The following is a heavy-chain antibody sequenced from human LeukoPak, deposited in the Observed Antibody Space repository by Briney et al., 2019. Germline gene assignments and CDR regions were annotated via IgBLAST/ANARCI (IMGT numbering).Heavy chain of an antibody. D-gene: IGHD2-15*01. V-gene: IGHV4-39*07. CDR2: IYSSGST. CDR1: GDSISSSNYY. CDR3: ARDVAPRRGHFDY. Sequence: PSETLSLTCTVSGDSISSSNYYWGWIRQPPGKGLEWIGSIYSSGSTYYNPSLKSRVTISVDKSKNQFSLKLSSVTAADTAVYYCARDVAPRRGHFDYWGQGTLVTVSS. J-gene: IGHJ4*02.